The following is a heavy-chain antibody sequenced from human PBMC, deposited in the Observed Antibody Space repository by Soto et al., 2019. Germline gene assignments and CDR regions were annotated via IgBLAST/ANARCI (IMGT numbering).Heavy chain of an antibody. D-gene: IGHD2-2*01. J-gene: IGHJ6*02. CDR3: VRDDCISTRCFYGMEV. CDR2: ISTYNTNS. CDR1: GYTFTSYG. Sequence: ASVKVSCKTSGYTFTSYGITWVRQAPGQGLEWMGWISTYNTNSNYAQKVQGRVTLTTETSTSTVYMELTRLRSDDTAVYYCVRDDCISTRCFYGMEVWGHGTTVTVSS. V-gene: IGHV1-18*01.